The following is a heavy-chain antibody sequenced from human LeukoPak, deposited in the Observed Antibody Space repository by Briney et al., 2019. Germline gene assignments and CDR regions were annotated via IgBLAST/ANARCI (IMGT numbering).Heavy chain of an antibody. CDR1: GFTFNNYD. CDR3: ARKSRDYFDY. V-gene: IGHV3-21*01. CDR2: ISSRSRCM. J-gene: IGHJ4*02. Sequence: PGGSLRLPCAASGFTFNNYDMDWVRQAPGKGLEWVSSISSRSRCMYYADSTQGRFTISRDNAKNSLYLQMDSLRAEDTAVYYCARKSRDYFDYWGQGTLVTVSS.